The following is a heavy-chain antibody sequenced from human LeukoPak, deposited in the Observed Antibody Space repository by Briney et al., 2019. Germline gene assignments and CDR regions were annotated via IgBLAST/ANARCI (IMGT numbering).Heavy chain of an antibody. V-gene: IGHV1-8*01. CDR2: MNPNSGNT. CDR1: GYTFTSYD. Sequence: ASVKVSCKASGYTFTSYDINWVRQATGQGLEWMGWMNPNSGNTGYTQKFQGRVTMTRNTSIRTAYMELSSLRSEDTAVYYCARALIAVPGTAFDYWGQGTLVTVSS. D-gene: IGHD6-19*01. J-gene: IGHJ4*02. CDR3: ARALIAVPGTAFDY.